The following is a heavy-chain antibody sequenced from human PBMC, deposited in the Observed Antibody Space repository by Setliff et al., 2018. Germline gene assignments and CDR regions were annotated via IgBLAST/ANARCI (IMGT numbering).Heavy chain of an antibody. D-gene: IGHD1-26*01. CDR1: GGSFSGYY. V-gene: IGHV4-34*01. CDR3: ARGSGSFPFDY. Sequence: SLTCGVSGGSFSGYYWSWIRQSPGGGLERIGEINYSRVVNYKPSLKSRVSISLDTSKNQFSLRLTSLTAADTAVYYCARGSGSFPFDYWGLGTLVTVSS. J-gene: IGHJ4*02. CDR2: INYSRVV.